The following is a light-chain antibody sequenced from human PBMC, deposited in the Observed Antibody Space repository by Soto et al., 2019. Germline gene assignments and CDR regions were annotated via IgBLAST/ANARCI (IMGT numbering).Light chain of an antibody. CDR3: QQYNIWPLP. CDR1: QSVSSN. J-gene: IGKJ4*01. Sequence: EIVMTQSPATLYVSTGERATLSCRASQSVSSNLAWYQQKPGQAPRLLIYGASTRPTGIPARFSGSGSGTEFTLTITSLQSEDVAVYYCQQYNIWPLPFCGGTKLEIK. V-gene: IGKV3-15*01. CDR2: GAS.